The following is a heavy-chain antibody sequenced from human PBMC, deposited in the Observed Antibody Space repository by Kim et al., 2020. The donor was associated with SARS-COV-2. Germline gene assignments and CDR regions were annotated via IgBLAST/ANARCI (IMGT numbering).Heavy chain of an antibody. V-gene: IGHV4-34*01. J-gene: IGHJ4*02. CDR3: ARGPGGKAWYYHGSGSYFDY. D-gene: IGHD3-10*01. Sequence: RVTISVDTSKNQFSLKLSSVTAADTAVYYCARGPGGKAWYYHGSGSYFDYWGQGTLVTVSS.